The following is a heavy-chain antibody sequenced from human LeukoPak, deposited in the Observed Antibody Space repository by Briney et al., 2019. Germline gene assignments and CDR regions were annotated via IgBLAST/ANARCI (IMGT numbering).Heavy chain of an antibody. CDR3: ARDPNCGSTSCTYERFDY. CDR2: IYYSGST. Sequence: SETPSLTCTVSGGSISSGDYYWSWIRQPPGKGLEWIGYIYYSGSTYYNPSLKSRVTISVDTSKNQFSLKLSSVTAADTAVYYCARDPNCGSTSCTYERFDYWGQGTLVTVSS. V-gene: IGHV4-30-4*08. D-gene: IGHD2-2*01. CDR1: GGSISSGDYY. J-gene: IGHJ4*02.